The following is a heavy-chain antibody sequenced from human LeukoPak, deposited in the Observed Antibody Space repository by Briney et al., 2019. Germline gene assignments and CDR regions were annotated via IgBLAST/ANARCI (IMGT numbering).Heavy chain of an antibody. D-gene: IGHD1-14*01. V-gene: IGHV6-1*01. CDR1: GDSVSSSSAA. J-gene: IGHJ3*01. Sequence: SQTLSLTCAVSGDSVSSSSAAWNWIRQSPSRGLEWLGRTYYRSKWYNDYAVSVKSRITINPDTSKNQFSLQLNSVTPEDTAVYYCVRDDGIGLDAFDVWSPGTMVTVSS. CDR3: VRDDGIGLDAFDV. CDR2: TYYRSKWYN.